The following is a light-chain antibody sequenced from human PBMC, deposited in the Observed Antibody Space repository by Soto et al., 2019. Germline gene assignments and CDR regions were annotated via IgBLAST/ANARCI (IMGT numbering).Light chain of an antibody. CDR2: EVF. Sequence: QSALTQPPSASGSPGQPVSISCTGTSSDVGGYNRVSWYQHHPGKAPKLIIYEVFKRPSGVPDRFSGSKSGNTASLTVSGLQAEDEADYCNSYAGNSWVFGGGTKVTVL. CDR1: SSDVGGYNR. V-gene: IGLV2-8*01. J-gene: IGLJ3*02. CDR3: NSYAGNSWV.